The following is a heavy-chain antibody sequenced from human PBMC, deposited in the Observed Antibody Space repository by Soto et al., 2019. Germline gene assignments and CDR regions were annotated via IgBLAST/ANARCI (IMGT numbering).Heavy chain of an antibody. CDR3: ARRVSIPYCSSTSCHRGNAFDI. CDR1: GYTFTSYD. V-gene: IGHV1-8*01. CDR2: MNPNSGNT. J-gene: IGHJ3*02. Sequence: ASVKVSCKASGYTFTSYDINWVRQATGQGLEWMGWMNPNSGNTGYAQKFQGRVTMTRNTSISTAYMELSSLRSEDRAVYYCARRVSIPYCSSTSCHRGNAFDIWGQGTMVTVSS. D-gene: IGHD2-2*02.